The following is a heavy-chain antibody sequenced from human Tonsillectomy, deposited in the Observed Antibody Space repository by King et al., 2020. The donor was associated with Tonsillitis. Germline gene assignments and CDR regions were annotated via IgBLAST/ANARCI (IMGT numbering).Heavy chain of an antibody. CDR3: TRDPQWLVRDYDF. D-gene: IGHD3-10*01. Sequence: VQLVESGGGLVQPGRSLRLSCTASGFTFGDYFMTWFRQAPGKGLEWVGFIRSKAYGGRAEYAASVKGRFTISRDDFKSIAYLQMNGLNTEDTAVYYCTRDPQWLVRDYDFWGQGTLVTVSS. V-gene: IGHV3-49*03. CDR1: GFTFGDYF. CDR2: IRSKAYGGRA. J-gene: IGHJ4*02.